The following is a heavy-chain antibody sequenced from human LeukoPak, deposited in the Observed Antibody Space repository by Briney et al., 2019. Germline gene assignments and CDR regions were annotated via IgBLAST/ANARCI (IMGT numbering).Heavy chain of an antibody. CDR2: ISSSGSTI. J-gene: IGHJ6*04. CDR1: GFSFPYG. Sequence: GGSLRLSSEASGFSFPYGMSWVRQAPGKGLEWVSYISSSGSTIYYADSVKGRFTISRDNAKNSLYLQMNSLRAEDTAVYYCAELGITMIGGVWGKGTTVTISS. V-gene: IGHV3-48*03. CDR3: AELGITMIGGV. D-gene: IGHD3-10*02.